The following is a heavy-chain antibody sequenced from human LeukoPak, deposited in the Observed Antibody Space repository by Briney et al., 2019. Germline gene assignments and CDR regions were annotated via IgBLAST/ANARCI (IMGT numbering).Heavy chain of an antibody. CDR1: GFTFSNYW. CDR3: EKAHLFYYVVCVFVFDVFNI. Sequence: GGSLRLSCAASGFTFSNYWMHWVRQAPGKGLEWVSAISGSGGSTYYADSVKGRFTISRDNSKNTLYLQMNSLRAEDTAVYYWEKAHLFYYVVCVFVFDVFNIGGKG. CDR2: ISGSGGST. D-gene: IGHD3-10*02. V-gene: IGHV3-23*01. J-gene: IGHJ6*03.